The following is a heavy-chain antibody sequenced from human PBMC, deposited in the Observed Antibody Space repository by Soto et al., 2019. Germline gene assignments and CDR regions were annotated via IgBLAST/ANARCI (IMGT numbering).Heavy chain of an antibody. V-gene: IGHV3-21*01. CDR1: GFSFSNYN. D-gene: IGHD2-15*01. Sequence: GGSLRLSCAASGFSFSNYNMNWVRQAPGKGLEWVSYISSSSSYIYYADPVKGRFTISRDDAKNSLYLQMNSLRAEDTALYYCARSGYCSGSSCYSDYWGLGTLVTVSS. J-gene: IGHJ4*02. CDR3: ARSGYCSGSSCYSDY. CDR2: ISSSSSYI.